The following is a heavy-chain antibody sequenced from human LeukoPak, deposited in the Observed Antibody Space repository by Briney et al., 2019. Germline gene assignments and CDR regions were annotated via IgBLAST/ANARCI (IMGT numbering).Heavy chain of an antibody. CDR3: ARGYCSGGNCYSYYYYNYMDV. CDR1: GGSISSSSSY. V-gene: IGHV4-39*07. CDR2: INFGGST. Sequence: SETLSLTCTVSGGSISSSSSYWGWIRQPPGKGLEWMGSINFGGSTHYNPSLKGRVNISVDTSKYQFSLKLSAVTAADTAVYYCARGYCSGGNCYSYYYYNYMDVWGKGTTVTVSS. D-gene: IGHD2-15*01. J-gene: IGHJ6*03.